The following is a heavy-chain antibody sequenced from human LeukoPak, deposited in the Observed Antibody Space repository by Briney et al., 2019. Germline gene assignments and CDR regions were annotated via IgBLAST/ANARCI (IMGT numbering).Heavy chain of an antibody. D-gene: IGHD2-2*01. CDR3: ARDGYQPLDVTYFQH. V-gene: IGHV1-18*01. Sequence: ASVKVSCKASGYTFTSYGISWVRQAPGQGLEWMGWISGYNGNTNYAQKFQGRVTMTTDTSTSTAYMELRSLRSDDTAVYYCARDGYQPLDVTYFQHWGQGTLVTVSS. CDR1: GYTFTSYG. CDR2: ISGYNGNT. J-gene: IGHJ1*01.